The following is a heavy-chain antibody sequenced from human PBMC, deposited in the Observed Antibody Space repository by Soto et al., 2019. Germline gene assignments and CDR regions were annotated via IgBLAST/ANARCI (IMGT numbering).Heavy chain of an antibody. CDR3: TTLTYYDILTGYSAY. V-gene: IGHV3-15*05. Sequence: GGSLRLSCAASGFTFINAWMSWVRQAPGKGLEWVGRMKSIADGGTTDYTAPVKGRFTISRDDSKNTLYLQMNSLKTEDTAVYYCTTLTYYDILTGYSAYWGQGTLVTVSS. CDR2: MKSIADGGTT. J-gene: IGHJ4*02. CDR1: GFTFINAW. D-gene: IGHD3-9*01.